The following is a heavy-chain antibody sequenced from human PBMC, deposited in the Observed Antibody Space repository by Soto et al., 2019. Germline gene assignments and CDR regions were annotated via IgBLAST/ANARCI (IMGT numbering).Heavy chain of an antibody. CDR1: GIIFRKYN. V-gene: IGHV3-48*02. CDR3: ARDRGGYGLFDY. CDR2: ITTSSSTI. Sequence: GGSLRLSCAGSGIIFRKYNINLGRQAPGKGLEWVSYITTSSSTIYYADSVKGRFTISRDNAKNSLHLEMNSLRDEDTAVYYCARDRGGYGLFDYWGQGTLVTVSS. J-gene: IGHJ4*02. D-gene: IGHD5-12*01.